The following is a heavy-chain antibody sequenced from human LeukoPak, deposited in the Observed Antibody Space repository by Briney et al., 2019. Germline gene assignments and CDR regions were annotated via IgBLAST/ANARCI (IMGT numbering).Heavy chain of an antibody. CDR2: ISSNGGST. CDR1: GFSFANYA. D-gene: IGHD3-10*01. V-gene: IGHV3-64D*09. CDR3: VKDIHYYGSGNYYNGYFDY. J-gene: IGHJ4*02. Sequence: GCALRLSCSVSGFSFANYAMHWVRQDPGKGLEYVSDISSNGGSTYYADSVKGRFTISRDNSNNTLYLQVSNLRAEDTAVYYCVKDIHYYGSGNYYNGYFDYWGQGTLVTVCS.